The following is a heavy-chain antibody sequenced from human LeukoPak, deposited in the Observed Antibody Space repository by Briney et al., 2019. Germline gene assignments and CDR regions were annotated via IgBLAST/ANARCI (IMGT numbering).Heavy chain of an antibody. Sequence: AGSLRLSCAVSGFTFTNYAMTWVRQAPGKGLESVSSISTDGTTYYAHSVKGRFTLSRDNSKNTLYLQMSSLRAEDTAVYYCAKLGHGGYYSYMDVWGKGTTVTVSS. D-gene: IGHD3-16*01. CDR2: ISTDGTT. CDR3: AKLGHGGYYSYMDV. J-gene: IGHJ6*03. V-gene: IGHV3-23*01. CDR1: GFTFTNYA.